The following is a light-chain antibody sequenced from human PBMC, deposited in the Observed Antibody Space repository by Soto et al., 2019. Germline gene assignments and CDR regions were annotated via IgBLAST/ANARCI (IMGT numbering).Light chain of an antibody. CDR1: SSDVGSYNR. J-gene: IGLJ1*01. CDR3: ISYTSRSTYV. CDR2: EVS. Sequence: QSALTQPASVSGSPGQSIAISCTGTSSDVGSYNRVSWYQQPPGTAPKLIIYEVSNRPSGVPDRFSGSKSGNTASLTISGLQAEDEADYYCISYTSRSTYVFGTGTKVTVL. V-gene: IGLV2-18*02.